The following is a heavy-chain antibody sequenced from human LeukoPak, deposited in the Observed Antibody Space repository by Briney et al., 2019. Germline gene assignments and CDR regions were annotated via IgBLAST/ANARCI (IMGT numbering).Heavy chain of an antibody. CDR2: ISSSGSTI. CDR1: GFTFSTYS. J-gene: IGHJ4*02. D-gene: IGHD3-16*01. V-gene: IGHV3-48*04. CDR3: ARGPAGEAYFDY. Sequence: GGSLRLSCAASGFTFSTYSMSWVRQAPGKGLEWVSYISSSGSTIYYADSVKGRFTISRDNAKNSLYLQMNSLRAEDTAVYYCARGPAGEAYFDYWGQGTLVTVSS.